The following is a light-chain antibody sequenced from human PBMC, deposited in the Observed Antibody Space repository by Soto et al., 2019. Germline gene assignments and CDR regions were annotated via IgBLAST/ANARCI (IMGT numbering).Light chain of an antibody. Sequence: IVLTQSPGTLSLSPVERATLSCRASQTGSNSYLAWYQQKSGQAPRLLIYGVSTRATGTPDRFSGSGSGTEFTLTIRRLEPEDFAVYFCQHYVYPQWTFGPGTKVDIK. CDR1: QTGSNSY. J-gene: IGKJ1*01. CDR3: QHYVYPQWT. CDR2: GVS. V-gene: IGKV3-20*01.